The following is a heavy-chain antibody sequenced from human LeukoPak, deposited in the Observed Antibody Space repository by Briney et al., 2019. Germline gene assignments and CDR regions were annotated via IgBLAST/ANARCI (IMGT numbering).Heavy chain of an antibody. CDR1: GFTFSSYW. Sequence: GSPRLSCAASGFTFSSYWMSWVRQAPGKGLEWVANIKQDGSEKYYVDSVKGRFTISRDNAKNSLYLQMNSLRAEDTAVYYCARGKPWNYDFWSGYYQYYFDYWGQGTLVTVSS. CDR3: ARGKPWNYDFWSGYYQYYFDY. CDR2: IKQDGSEK. V-gene: IGHV3-7*01. J-gene: IGHJ4*02. D-gene: IGHD3-3*01.